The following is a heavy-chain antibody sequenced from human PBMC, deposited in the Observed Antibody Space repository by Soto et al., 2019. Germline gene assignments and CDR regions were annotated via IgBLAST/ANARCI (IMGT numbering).Heavy chain of an antibody. CDR3: AKDDLYCTNGVCYNWFDP. CDR1: GFTFSSYA. D-gene: IGHD2-8*01. CDR2: ISGSGGST. Sequence: PGGSLRLSCAASGFTFSSYAMSWVRQAPGKGLEWVSAISGSGGSTYYADSVKGRFTISRDNSKNTLYLQMNSLRAEDTAVYYRAKDDLYCTNGVCYNWFDPWGQGTLVTVSS. J-gene: IGHJ5*02. V-gene: IGHV3-23*01.